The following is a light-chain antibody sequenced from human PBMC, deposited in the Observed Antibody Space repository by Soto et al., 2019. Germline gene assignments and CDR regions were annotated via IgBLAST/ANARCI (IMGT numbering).Light chain of an antibody. J-gene: IGKJ5*01. CDR3: QQRHNWPIT. V-gene: IGKV3D-20*02. Sequence: EIVLTQSPGTLSLSPGERATLSCRASQSVSNNYLAWYQQKPGQAPRLLIYGASTRATGIPARFSGSGSGTDFTLTISRLQPEDFGVYYCQQRHNWPITFGQGTRLEIK. CDR2: GAS. CDR1: QSVSNNY.